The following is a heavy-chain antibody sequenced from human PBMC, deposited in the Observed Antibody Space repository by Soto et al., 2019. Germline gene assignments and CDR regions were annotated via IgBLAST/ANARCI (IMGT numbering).Heavy chain of an antibody. CDR3: ATDEVTVVVTAPFDY. V-gene: IGHV3-30*03. J-gene: IGHJ4*02. D-gene: IGHD2-21*02. CDR1: GFTFSSYG. CDR2: ISYDGTNK. Sequence: QVHLVESGGGVVQPGRSLRLSCAASGFTFSSYGMHWVRQAPGKGLEWVAVISYDGTNKYYADSVKGRFTISRDNSKNTLYLQMNSLRAEDTTVYYCATDEVTVVVTAPFDYWGQGTLVTVSS.